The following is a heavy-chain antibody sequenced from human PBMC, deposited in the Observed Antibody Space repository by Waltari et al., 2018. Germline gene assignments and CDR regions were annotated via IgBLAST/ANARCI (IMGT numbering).Heavy chain of an antibody. Sequence: QLVEPGGGLVKPGGPLRLPGAASGSAFSRLPRNWVRQAPGKGLEWVSSISSSSTYIYYADSVKGRFTVSRDNAKNALFLQMSSLRVEDTAVYYCASVDSSAFSRSFDYWGLGTLVTVSS. D-gene: IGHD3-22*01. CDR2: ISSSSTYI. J-gene: IGHJ4*02. CDR3: ASVDSSAFSRSFDY. V-gene: IGHV3-21*02. CDR1: GSAFSRLP.